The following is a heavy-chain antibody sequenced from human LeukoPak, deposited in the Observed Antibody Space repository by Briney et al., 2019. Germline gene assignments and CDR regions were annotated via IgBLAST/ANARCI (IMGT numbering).Heavy chain of an antibody. V-gene: IGHV5-51*01. CDR3: AKIDRQYCSRSSCYALDY. CDR2: IYPGDSDT. CDR1: GYSFTSYW. J-gene: IGHJ4*02. Sequence: GESLKISCKGSGYSFTSYWIGWLRQMPGRGLEWMGIIYPGDSDTRYSPSFQGQVTISVDKSISTAYLQWSSLKASDTAIYYCAKIDRQYCSRSSCYALDYWGQGTQVTVSS. D-gene: IGHD2-2*01.